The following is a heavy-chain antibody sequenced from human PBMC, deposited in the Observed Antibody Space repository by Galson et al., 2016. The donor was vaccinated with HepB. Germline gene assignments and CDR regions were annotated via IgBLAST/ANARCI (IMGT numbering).Heavy chain of an antibody. CDR1: GFTFSNYA. D-gene: IGHD3-10*01. CDR3: ARDTLWFGELTRVYYFDY. CDR2: ISSSSYI. V-gene: IGHV3-21*01. J-gene: IGHJ4*02. Sequence: SLRLSCAASGFTFSNYAMSWVRQAPGKGLEWVSSISSSSYIHYADSVKGRFTISRDHAKNSLYLQMHSLRAEDRAVYYCARDTLWFGELTRVYYFDYWGQGTLVTVSS.